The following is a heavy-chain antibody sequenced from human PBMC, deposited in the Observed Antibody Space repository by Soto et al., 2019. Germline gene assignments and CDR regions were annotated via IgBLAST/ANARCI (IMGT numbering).Heavy chain of an antibody. D-gene: IGHD6-19*01. J-gene: IGHJ4*02. CDR2: IYYSGST. CDR1: GGSFSSYF. V-gene: IGHV4-59*01. CDR3: ASLVRTGWKIFDH. Sequence: QVQLQESGPGLVKPSETLSLTCTVSGGSFSSYFWSWIRQPPGKGLEWIGYIYYSGSTTYNPSLESRVTISVDTSKNQFSLHLTTVTAAATAVYYCASLVRTGWKIFDHWGQGALVAVSS.